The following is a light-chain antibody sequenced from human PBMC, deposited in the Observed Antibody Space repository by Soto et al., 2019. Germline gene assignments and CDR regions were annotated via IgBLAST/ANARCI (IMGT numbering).Light chain of an antibody. V-gene: IGKV3-20*01. CDR2: GAS. CDR1: QSVSSSY. Sequence: IVLTQSPGTLSLSPGERATLSCRASQSVSSSYLAWYQQKPGQAPRLLIYGASSRATGIPDRFSGSGSGTDFTLTSSRLEPEDFAVYYCQQYGSSPYTFGQGTKVEIK. J-gene: IGKJ2*01. CDR3: QQYGSSPYT.